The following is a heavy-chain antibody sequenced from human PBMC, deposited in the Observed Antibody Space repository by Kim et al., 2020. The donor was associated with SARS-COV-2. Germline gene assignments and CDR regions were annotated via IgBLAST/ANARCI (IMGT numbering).Heavy chain of an antibody. CDR2: IYYSGST. Sequence: SETLSLTCTVSGGSVSSGSYYWSWIRQPPGKGLEWIGYIYYSGSTNYNPSLKSRVTISVDTSKNQFSLKLSSVTAADTAVYYCARGTRGYSSGPPYGMDVWGQGTTVTVSS. CDR1: GGSVSSGSYY. J-gene: IGHJ6*02. D-gene: IGHD6-19*01. V-gene: IGHV4-61*01. CDR3: ARGTRGYSSGPPYGMDV.